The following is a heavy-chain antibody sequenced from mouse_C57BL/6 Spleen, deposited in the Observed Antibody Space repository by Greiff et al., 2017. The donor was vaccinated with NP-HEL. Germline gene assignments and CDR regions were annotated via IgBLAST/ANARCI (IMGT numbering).Heavy chain of an antibody. D-gene: IGHD1-1*01. CDR1: GYAFSSSW. CDR2: IYPGDGDT. V-gene: IGHV1-82*01. Sequence: QVQLQQSGPELVKPGASVKISCKASGYAFSSSWMNWVKQRPGKGLEWIGRIYPGDGDTNYNGKFKGKATLTADKSSSTAYMQLSSLTSEDSAVYFCARAITTVVGQYYFDYWGQGTTLTVSS. J-gene: IGHJ2*01. CDR3: ARAITTVVGQYYFDY.